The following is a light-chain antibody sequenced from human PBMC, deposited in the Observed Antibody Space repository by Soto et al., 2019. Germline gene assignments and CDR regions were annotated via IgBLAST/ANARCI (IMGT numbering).Light chain of an antibody. CDR2: GAS. CDR3: QQYNNWPRT. CDR1: QSVSIN. J-gene: IGKJ1*01. Sequence: EIVLTQSPATLSVSPGERATLSCRASQSVSINLAWYQQKPGAAPLLIDDGASTSATGIPGMCGGGGAGAEFTLTISRLQSEASAVYCCQQYNNWPRTFGQGTKVDIK. V-gene: IGKV3-15*01.